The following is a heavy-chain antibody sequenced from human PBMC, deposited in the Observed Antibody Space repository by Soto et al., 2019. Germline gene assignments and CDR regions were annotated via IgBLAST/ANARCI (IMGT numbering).Heavy chain of an antibody. J-gene: IGHJ4*02. CDR2: IWYDGSNT. V-gene: IGHV3-33*01. CDR3: VRDLLGSGGHFDY. CDR1: GCIVSSVG. Sequence: PGRSLMLSGAAGGCIVSSVGMHWVRQAPGKGLEWVAHIWYDGSNTYYADSVKGLFTISRDNSRNTLYLQMNSLRAEDTAVYHCVRDLLGSGGHFDYWGQGTPVTVSS. D-gene: IGHD7-27*01.